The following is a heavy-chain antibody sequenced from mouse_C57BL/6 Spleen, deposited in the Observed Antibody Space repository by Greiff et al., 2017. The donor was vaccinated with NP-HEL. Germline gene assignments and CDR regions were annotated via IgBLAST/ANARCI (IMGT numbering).Heavy chain of an antibody. CDR3: ARRGGLWYFDV. Sequence: QVQLQQPGAELVKPGASVKLSCKASGYTFTSYWMHWVKQRPGQGLEWIGMIHPNSGSTNYNEKFKSKATLTVDKSSSTAYMQLSSLTSEDSAVYYCARRGGLWYFDVRGTGTTVTVSS. CDR2: IHPNSGST. CDR1: GYTFTSYW. J-gene: IGHJ1*03. V-gene: IGHV1-64*01.